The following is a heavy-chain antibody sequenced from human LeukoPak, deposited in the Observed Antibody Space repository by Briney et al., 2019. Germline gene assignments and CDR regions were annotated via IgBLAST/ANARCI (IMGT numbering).Heavy chain of an antibody. CDR2: ISSSSSYI. D-gene: IGHD6-13*01. J-gene: IGHJ4*02. CDR1: GFTFSAAW. Sequence: GGSLRLSCAASGFTFSAAWMNWVRQAPGKGLEWVSSISSSSSYIYYADSVKGRFTISRDNAKNSLYLQMNSLRAEDTAVYYCARGLTLYSSSWYEFDYWGQGTLVTVSS. CDR3: ARGLTLYSSSWYEFDY. V-gene: IGHV3-21*01.